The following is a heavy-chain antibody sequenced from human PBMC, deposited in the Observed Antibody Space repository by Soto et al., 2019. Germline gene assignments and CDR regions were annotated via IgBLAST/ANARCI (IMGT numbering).Heavy chain of an antibody. CDR3: AKVGGYSSGWYIGYYYYYGMDV. D-gene: IGHD6-19*01. J-gene: IGHJ6*02. CDR1: GFTFSSYA. Sequence: GGSLRLCCAASGFTFSSYAMSWVRQAPGKGLEWVSAISGSGGSTYYADSVKGRFTISRDNSKNTLYLQMNSLRAEDTAVYYCAKVGGYSSGWYIGYYYYYGMDVWGQGTTVTVS. CDR2: ISGSGGST. V-gene: IGHV3-23*01.